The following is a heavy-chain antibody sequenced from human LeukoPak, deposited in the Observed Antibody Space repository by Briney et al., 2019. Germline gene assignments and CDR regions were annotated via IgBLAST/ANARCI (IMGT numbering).Heavy chain of an antibody. CDR1: GGSISSGDNY. J-gene: IGHJ4*02. V-gene: IGHV4-30-4*01. D-gene: IGHD4-17*01. CDR2: IYYSGST. CDR3: ARRYGAQRGQRSPQNFDY. Sequence: SETLSLTCTVSGGSISSGDNYWSWIRQPPGKGLEWIGYIYYSGSTYYNPSLKSRVTISVDTSKNQFSLKLSSVTAADTAVYYCARRYGAQRGQRSPQNFDYWGQGTLVTVSS.